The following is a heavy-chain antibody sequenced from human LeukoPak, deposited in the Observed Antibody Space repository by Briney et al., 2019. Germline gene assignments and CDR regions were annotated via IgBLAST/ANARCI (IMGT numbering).Heavy chain of an antibody. Sequence: GGSLRLSCAASAFTFSSYAMSWVRQAPGKGLEWVSVISASGDSTKYIGSVKGRFTISRDNPTNTLYLQMNSLRAEDTAVYYCAKLPGYSSSRNYWGQGTLVTVSS. J-gene: IGHJ4*02. CDR2: ISASGDST. V-gene: IGHV3-23*01. CDR3: AKLPGYSSSRNY. CDR1: AFTFSSYA. D-gene: IGHD6-13*01.